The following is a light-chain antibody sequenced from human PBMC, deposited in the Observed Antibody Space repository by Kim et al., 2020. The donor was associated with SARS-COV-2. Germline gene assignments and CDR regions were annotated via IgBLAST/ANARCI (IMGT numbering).Light chain of an antibody. CDR1: QSVSSIY. J-gene: IGKJ2*01. CDR2: GAS. Sequence: EVVLTQSPGTLSLSPGERATPSCRASQSVSSIYLAWYQQKPGQAPRLLIYGASTRATGIPDRFSGSGSGTDFTLTISRLEPEDFAVYYCQHYRTSPYIFGKGNNL. CDR3: QHYRTSPYI. V-gene: IGKV3-20*01.